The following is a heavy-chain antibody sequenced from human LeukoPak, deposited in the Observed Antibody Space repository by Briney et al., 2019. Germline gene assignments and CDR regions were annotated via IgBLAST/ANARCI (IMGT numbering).Heavy chain of an antibody. CDR2: ISSSSSYI. V-gene: IGHV3-21*01. Sequence: GGSLRLSCAASGFTFSSYSMNWVRQAPGKGLEWVSSISSSSSYIYYADSVKGRFTISRDNAKNSLYLQMNSLRAEDTAVYYCARGGPVGITIFGVVSPYYFDHWGQGTLVTVSS. CDR1: GFTFSSYS. CDR3: ARGGPVGITIFGVVSPYYFDH. D-gene: IGHD3-3*01. J-gene: IGHJ4*02.